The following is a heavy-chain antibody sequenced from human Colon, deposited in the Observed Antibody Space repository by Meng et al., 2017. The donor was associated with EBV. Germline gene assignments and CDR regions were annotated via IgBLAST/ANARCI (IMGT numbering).Heavy chain of an antibody. J-gene: IGHJ4*02. D-gene: IGHD3-10*01. V-gene: IGHV4-39*01. CDR1: GDSISIHTHY. Sequence: QPQLQESGPALVTPSETLSLTCSVTGDSISIHTHYWAWIRQPPGRGLEWIGNIYYTGKTYYNSSLTSRVTMFVDTSKNQFSLMLTSVTATDTAVYYCARRRGGSGRDCWGQGTLVTVSS. CDR3: ARRRGGSGRDC. CDR2: IYYTGKT.